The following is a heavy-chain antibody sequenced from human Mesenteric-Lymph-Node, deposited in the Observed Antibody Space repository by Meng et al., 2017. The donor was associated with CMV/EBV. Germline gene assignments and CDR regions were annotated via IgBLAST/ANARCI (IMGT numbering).Heavy chain of an antibody. CDR1: GGSISSSSYY. J-gene: IGHJ5*02. CDR2: IYYSGTT. CDR3: ARDLSLPRETGRWFDP. V-gene: IGHV4-39*07. D-gene: IGHD3-9*01. Sequence: GSLRLSCTVSGGSISSSSYYWGWIRQPPGKGLEWIGCIYYSGTTYYNASLKSRLTISIDTSKNQLSLILSSVTAADTALYYCARDLSLPRETGRWFDPWGQGILVTVSS.